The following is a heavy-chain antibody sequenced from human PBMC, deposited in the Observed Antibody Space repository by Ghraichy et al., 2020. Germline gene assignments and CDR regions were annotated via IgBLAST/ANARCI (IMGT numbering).Heavy chain of an antibody. CDR1: GFTFSSYG. CDR2: IWYDGSNK. J-gene: IGHJ4*02. D-gene: IGHD6-19*01. Sequence: GGSLRLSCAASGFTFSSYGMHWVRQAPGKGLEWVAVIWYDGSNKYYADSVKGRFTISRDNSKNTLYLQMNSLRAEDTAVYYCARDSYSSGWYVSVQLEYWGQGTLVTVSS. V-gene: IGHV3-33*08. CDR3: ARDSYSSGWYVSVQLEY.